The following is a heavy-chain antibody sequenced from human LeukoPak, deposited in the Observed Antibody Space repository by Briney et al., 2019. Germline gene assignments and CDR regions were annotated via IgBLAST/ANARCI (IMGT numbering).Heavy chain of an antibody. CDR1: GFLFSSYE. V-gene: IGHV3-48*01. J-gene: IGHJ3*01. Sequence: GGSLRLSCAASGFLFSSYEMNWVRRAPGKGLEWVSYISSRSRTIDYADSVKGRFTISRDNSQNTMYLQMNSLRAEDSAVYYCAKATCSGASCFSNSRDAFDVWGQGTMVTVSS. CDR3: AKATCSGASCFSNSRDAFDV. CDR2: ISSRSRTI. D-gene: IGHD2-15*01.